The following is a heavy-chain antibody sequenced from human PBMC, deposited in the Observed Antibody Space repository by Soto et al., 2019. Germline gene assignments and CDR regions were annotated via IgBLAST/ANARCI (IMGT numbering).Heavy chain of an antibody. D-gene: IGHD2-2*02. Sequence: SETLSLTCAVYGGSFSGYYWSWIRQPPGKGLEWIGEINHSGSTNYNPSPKSRVTISVDTSKNQFSLKLSSVTAADTAVYYCARVNIVVVPAAIVYFDYWGQGTLVTVSS. CDR3: ARVNIVVVPAAIVYFDY. CDR2: INHSGST. V-gene: IGHV4-34*01. CDR1: GGSFSGYY. J-gene: IGHJ4*02.